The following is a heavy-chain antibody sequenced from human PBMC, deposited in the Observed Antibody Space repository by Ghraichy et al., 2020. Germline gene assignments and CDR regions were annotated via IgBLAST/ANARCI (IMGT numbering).Heavy chain of an antibody. V-gene: IGHV3-74*03. Sequence: GGSLRLSCVASGSTFSSNWMHWVRQAPGKGLVWVSRITSDGSDTKYADSVKGRFTISRDNAKNTVYLQMNSLRAEDTAVYYCVRDIPTWTFDIWGQGTMVTVSS. J-gene: IGHJ3*02. D-gene: IGHD1-1*01. CDR1: GSTFSSNW. CDR3: VRDIPTWTFDI. CDR2: ITSDGSDT.